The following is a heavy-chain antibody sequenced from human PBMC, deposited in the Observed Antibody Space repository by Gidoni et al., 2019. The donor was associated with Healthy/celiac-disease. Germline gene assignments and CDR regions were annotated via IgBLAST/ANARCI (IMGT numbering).Heavy chain of an antibody. CDR1: GFTFGSYA. D-gene: IGHD4-17*01. V-gene: IGHV3-23*01. Sequence: EVQLLESGGGLLQPGGSLRLPCAASGFTFGSYAMSWVRQAPGKGLEWVSAISGSGGSTYYADSVKGRFTISRDNSKNTLYLQMNSLRAEDTAVYYCAKDQVRTTVTTTYFGYWGQGTLVTVSS. CDR3: AKDQVRTTVTTTYFGY. J-gene: IGHJ4*02. CDR2: ISGSGGST.